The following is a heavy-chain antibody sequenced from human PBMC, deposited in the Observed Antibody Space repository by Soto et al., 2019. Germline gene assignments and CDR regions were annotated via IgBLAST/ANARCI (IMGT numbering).Heavy chain of an antibody. V-gene: IGHV4-34*01. J-gene: IGHJ4*02. D-gene: IGHD2-8*02. CDR2: INHSGST. Sequence: QVQLQQWGAGLLKPSEPLSLTCAVYGGSFSGYYWTWIRQPPGTGLEWIGEINHSGSTNYNPSLKSRVTISVDTSKNQLSLKLTSVTAADTAVYYCARDKITGLFDYWGQGTLVTVSS. CDR1: GGSFSGYY. CDR3: ARDKITGLFDY.